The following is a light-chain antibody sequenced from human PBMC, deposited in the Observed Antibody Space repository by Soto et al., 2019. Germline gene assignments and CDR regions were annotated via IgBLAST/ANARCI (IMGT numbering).Light chain of an antibody. Sequence: QSALTQPPSASGSPGQSGTISCTGTSSDVGGYNYVSWYQQHPGKAPKFIIYDVTKRPSGVPDRFSGSKSGNTASLTVSGLQAEDEGGYYCSSYAGSNFYVFGTGTKRTVL. CDR1: SSDVGGYNY. CDR2: DVT. V-gene: IGLV2-8*01. CDR3: SSYAGSNFYV. J-gene: IGLJ1*01.